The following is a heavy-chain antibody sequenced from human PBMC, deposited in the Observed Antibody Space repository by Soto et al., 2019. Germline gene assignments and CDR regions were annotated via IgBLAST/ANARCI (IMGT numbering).Heavy chain of an antibody. CDR3: ARQRARNSYYYYGMDV. V-gene: IGHV5-10-1*01. CDR2: IDPSDSYT. CDR1: GYSFTSYW. Sequence: GESLKISCKGSGYSFTSYWISWVRQMPGKGLEWMGRIDPSDSYTNYGPSFQGHVTISADKSISTAYLQWSSLKASDTAMYYCARQRARNSYYYYGMDVWGQGTTVTVSS. J-gene: IGHJ6*02.